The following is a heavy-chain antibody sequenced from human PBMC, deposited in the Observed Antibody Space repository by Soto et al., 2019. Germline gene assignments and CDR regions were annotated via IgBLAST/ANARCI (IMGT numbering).Heavy chain of an antibody. CDR3: AKDMTRNYYYYYMDV. CDR1: GFTFDDYA. J-gene: IGHJ6*03. V-gene: IGHV3-9*01. D-gene: IGHD2-2*01. CDR2: ISWNSGSI. Sequence: GGSLRLSCAASGFTFDDYAMHWFRQAPGKGLEWVSGISWNSGSIGYADSVKGRFTISRDNAKNSLYLQMNSLRAEDTALYYCAKDMTRNYYYYYMDVWGKGTTVTVSS.